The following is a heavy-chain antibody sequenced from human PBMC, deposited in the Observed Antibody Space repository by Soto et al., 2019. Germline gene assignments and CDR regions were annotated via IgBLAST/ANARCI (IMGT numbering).Heavy chain of an antibody. CDR3: GRLRKLAPGLGP. CDR1: SGSISPYY. Sequence: PSETLSITCTVSSGSISPYYWSWIRQPPGKGLEWVGYIYYAGTTSYNPSLKSRVTISLETSKSQFSLRLSSVTAADTAVYYCGRLRKLAPGLGPWGPGTLGTVSS. CDR2: IYYAGTT. J-gene: IGHJ4*03. V-gene: IGHV4-59*08. D-gene: IGHD3-3*02.